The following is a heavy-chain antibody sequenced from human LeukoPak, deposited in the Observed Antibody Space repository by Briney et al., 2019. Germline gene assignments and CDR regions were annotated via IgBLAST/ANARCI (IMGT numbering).Heavy chain of an antibody. V-gene: IGHV3-33*01. CDR1: GFTFSSYG. CDR2: IWYDGSNK. Sequence: GGSLRLSCAASGFTFSSYGMHWVRQAPGNGLEWVAVIWYDGSNKYYADSVKGRFTISRGNSKNTLYLQMNSLRAEDTAVYYCARWMTTVITPDYWGQGTLVTVSS. CDR3: ARWMTTVITPDY. J-gene: IGHJ4*02. D-gene: IGHD4-11*01.